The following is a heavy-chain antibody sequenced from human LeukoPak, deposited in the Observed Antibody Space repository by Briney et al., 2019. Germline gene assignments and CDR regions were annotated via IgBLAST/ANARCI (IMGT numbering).Heavy chain of an antibody. CDR1: GGSISSGDYY. V-gene: IGHV4-30-4*01. CDR3: ARDKNGGDYRDFDY. CDR2: IYYSGST. D-gene: IGHD4-17*01. J-gene: IGHJ4*02. Sequence: PSETLSLTCTVSGGSISSGDYYWSWIRQPPGKGLEWIGYIYYSGSTYYNPSLKSRVTISVDTSKNQFSLKLSSVTAADTAVYYCARDKNGGDYRDFDYWGQGTLVTVSS.